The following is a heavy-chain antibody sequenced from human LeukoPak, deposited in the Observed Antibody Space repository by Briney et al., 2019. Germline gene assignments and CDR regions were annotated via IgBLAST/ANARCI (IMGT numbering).Heavy chain of an antibody. Sequence: PGGSLRLSCAASGFNFNSYTMSWVRQPPGKGLEWIGSVYFDGGTHYKPSLQSRVTISVDTSKNQFSLRLSSVTAADTALYYCARDHYYDGRGRFDPWGQGTLVTVSS. J-gene: IGHJ5*02. CDR1: GFNFNSYT. D-gene: IGHD3-16*01. V-gene: IGHV4-4*02. CDR3: ARDHYYDGRGRFDP. CDR2: VYFDGGT.